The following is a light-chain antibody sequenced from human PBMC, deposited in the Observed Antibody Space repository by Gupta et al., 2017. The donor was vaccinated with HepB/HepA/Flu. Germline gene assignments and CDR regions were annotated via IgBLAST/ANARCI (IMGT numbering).Light chain of an antibody. Sequence: EIVLTQSPATLSLSPGDRATLSCRASQSVSSYVAWYQQKPGQAPRLLISDASNRATGIPARFSGSGSGTDFTLTISSLEPEDFAVYYCQQRSNWPPITFGQGTRLEIK. CDR2: DAS. V-gene: IGKV3-11*01. J-gene: IGKJ5*01. CDR1: QSVSSY. CDR3: QQRSNWPPIT.